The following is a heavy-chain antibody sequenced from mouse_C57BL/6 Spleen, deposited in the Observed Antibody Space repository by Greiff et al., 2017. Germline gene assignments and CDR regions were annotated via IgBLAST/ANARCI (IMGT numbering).Heavy chain of an antibody. D-gene: IGHD4-1*01. J-gene: IGHJ4*01. CDR2: IWGVGST. CDR3: ARTERDYARDY. Sequence: QVQLKESGPGLVAPSQSLSITCTVSGFSLTSYGVDWVRQSPGKGLEWLGVIWGVGSTNYNSALKSRLSISKDNSKSQVCLKMNSLQTDDTAIYYCARTERDYARDYWGQGTSVTVSS. CDR1: GFSLTSYG. V-gene: IGHV2-6*01.